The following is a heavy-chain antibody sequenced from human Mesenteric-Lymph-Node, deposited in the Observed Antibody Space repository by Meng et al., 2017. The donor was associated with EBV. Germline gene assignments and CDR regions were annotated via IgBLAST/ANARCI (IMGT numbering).Heavy chain of an antibody. J-gene: IGHJ4*02. CDR1: GFSLSTSGVS. V-gene: IGHV2-5*02. D-gene: IGHD6-6*01. Sequence: QITLKESGPTLVNPTQTLTLTCTFSGFSLSTSGVSVGWIRQPPGKALEWLALIYWDDDKRYSPSLNSRLAITKDTSKNQVVLTMTNMDPVDTATYYCAHSPYTTSSFAFDNWGQGTRVTVYS. CDR3: AHSPYTTSSFAFDN. CDR2: IYWDDDK.